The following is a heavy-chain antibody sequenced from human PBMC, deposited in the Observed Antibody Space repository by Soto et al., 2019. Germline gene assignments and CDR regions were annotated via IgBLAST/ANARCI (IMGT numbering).Heavy chain of an antibody. D-gene: IGHD2-2*01. CDR3: ARGTVVVPAAIIPISWFDP. J-gene: IGHJ5*02. CDR1: GGSISSGGYY. Sequence: KSSETLSLTCTVSGGSISSGGYYWSWIRQHPGKGLEWIGYIYYSGSTYYNPSLKSRVTISVDTSKNQFSLKLSSVTAADTAVYYCARGTVVVPAAIIPISWFDPWGQGTLVTVSS. V-gene: IGHV4-31*03. CDR2: IYYSGST.